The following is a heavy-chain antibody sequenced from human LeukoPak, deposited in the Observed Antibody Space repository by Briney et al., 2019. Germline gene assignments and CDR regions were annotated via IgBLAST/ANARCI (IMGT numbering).Heavy chain of an antibody. D-gene: IGHD5-24*01. CDR2: IYHSGST. CDR3: ARARDGYHLYYYGMDV. Sequence: SGTLSLTCAVSGGSISSSNWWSWVRQPPGKGLEWIGEIYHSGSTNYNPSLKSRVTISVDTSKNQFSLKLSSVTAADTAVYYCARARDGYHLYYYGMDVWGQGTTVTVSS. V-gene: IGHV4-4*02. J-gene: IGHJ6*02. CDR1: GGSISSSNW.